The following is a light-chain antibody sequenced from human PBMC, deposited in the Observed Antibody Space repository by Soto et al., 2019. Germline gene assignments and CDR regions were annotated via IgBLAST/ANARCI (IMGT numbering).Light chain of an antibody. J-gene: IGKJ5*01. Sequence: DIQMTQSASSLSASVGDRVTITCQASQNIKNYLNWYQQKPGRAPKLLIYDASNLEAGVPSRFRGSGSGTDFTFTISRMKPEDIATYDCQQYENLPTFGQGTRLEIK. V-gene: IGKV1-33*01. CDR2: DAS. CDR3: QQYENLPT. CDR1: QNIKNY.